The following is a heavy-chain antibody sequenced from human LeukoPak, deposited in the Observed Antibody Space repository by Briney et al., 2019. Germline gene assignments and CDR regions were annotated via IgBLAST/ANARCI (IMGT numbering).Heavy chain of an antibody. CDR2: ISGSGGST. V-gene: IGHV3-23*01. J-gene: IGHJ4*02. D-gene: IGHD3-3*01. CDR1: GFTFSSYA. CDR3: AKGSGPSVPPDY. Sequence: GGSLRLSCAGSGFTFSSYAMGWVRQAPGKGLEWVSAISGSGGSTYYADSVKGRFTISRDNSKNTLYLQMNSLRAEDTAVYYCAKGSGPSVPPDYWGQGTLVTVSS.